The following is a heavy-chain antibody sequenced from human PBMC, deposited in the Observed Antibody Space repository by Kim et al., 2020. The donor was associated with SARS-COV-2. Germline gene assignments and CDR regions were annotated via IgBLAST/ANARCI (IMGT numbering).Heavy chain of an antibody. J-gene: IGHJ4*02. D-gene: IGHD6-13*01. CDR3: ARVGHIAAAGRELDY. V-gene: IGHV1-3*01. CDR1: GYTFTSYA. Sequence: ASVKVSCKASGYTFTSYAMHWVRQAPGQRLEWMGWINAGNGNTKYSQKFQGRVTITRDTSASTAYMELSSLRSEDTAVYYCARVGHIAAAGRELDYWGQGTLVTVSS. CDR2: INAGNGNT.